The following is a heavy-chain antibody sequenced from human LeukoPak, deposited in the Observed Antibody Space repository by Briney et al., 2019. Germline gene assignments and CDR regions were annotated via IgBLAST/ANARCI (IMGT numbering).Heavy chain of an antibody. CDR1: GGSINNYY. V-gene: IGHV4-59*06. J-gene: IGHJ4*02. D-gene: IGHD4-17*01. Sequence: KTSETLSLTCNVSGGSINNYYWSWIRQHPGKGLEWIGYIYYSGSTYYNPSLKSRVTISVDTSKNQFSLKLSSVTAADTAVYYCAREGYGDYARYYFDYWGQGTLVTVSS. CDR2: IYYSGST. CDR3: AREGYGDYARYYFDY.